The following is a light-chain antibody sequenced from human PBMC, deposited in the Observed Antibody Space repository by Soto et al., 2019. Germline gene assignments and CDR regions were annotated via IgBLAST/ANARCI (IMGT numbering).Light chain of an antibody. CDR1: QSISSSY. CDR3: QQYGSSPPTLT. J-gene: IGKJ4*01. Sequence: EIVLTQSPGPLSLSPGERATLSCRASQSISSSYLAWYQQKPGQAPRLLIYGPSSRATGIPDRFSGSGSGTDFTLTISRLEPEDFALYYCQQYGSSPPTLTFGGGTKVEIK. V-gene: IGKV3-20*01. CDR2: GPS.